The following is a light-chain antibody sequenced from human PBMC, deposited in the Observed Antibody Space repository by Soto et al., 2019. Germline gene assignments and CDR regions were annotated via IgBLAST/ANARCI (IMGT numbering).Light chain of an antibody. CDR1: QSGSSSY. CDR3: QQYGSSLWT. Sequence: EIVLTQSPGTLSLSPGESATLSCRSSQSGSSSYVAWYQQKPGQAPRLLIYGASNRATGIPDRFRGSGSGTAFTLTISRLEPEDFAVYYCQQYGSSLWTVGQGTKVEIK. J-gene: IGKJ1*01. CDR2: GAS. V-gene: IGKV3-20*01.